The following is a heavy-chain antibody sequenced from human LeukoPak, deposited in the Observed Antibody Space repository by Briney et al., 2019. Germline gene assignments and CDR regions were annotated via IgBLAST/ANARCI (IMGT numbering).Heavy chain of an antibody. Sequence: PGGSLRLSCVASGFPFSAYAISWVRQAPGKGLEWVSAISGSGGSTYYADSVKGRFTISRDNSKNTLYLQMNSLRAEDTAVYYCAKAHYPRSSSCTFDYWGQGTLVTVSS. V-gene: IGHV3-23*01. CDR3: AKAHYPRSSSCTFDY. CDR2: ISGSGGST. CDR1: GFPFSAYA. D-gene: IGHD6-13*01. J-gene: IGHJ4*02.